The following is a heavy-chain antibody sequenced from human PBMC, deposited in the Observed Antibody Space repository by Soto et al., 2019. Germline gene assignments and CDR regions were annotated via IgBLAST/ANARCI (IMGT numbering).Heavy chain of an antibody. V-gene: IGHV4-61*01. CDR3: ARGHEGGVITFGGVIVLSNWFDP. CDR1: VSSSSRGSSY. CDR2: IYYSGST. Sequence: PSDTLSITFTVCVSSSSRGSSYWCWIRQPPGKGLEWSWYIYYSGSTNYNPSLKSRVTISVDTSKNQFSLKLSSVTAADTAVYYCARGHEGGVITFGGVIVLSNWFDPWGQGTLGTVSS. D-gene: IGHD3-16*02. J-gene: IGHJ5*02.